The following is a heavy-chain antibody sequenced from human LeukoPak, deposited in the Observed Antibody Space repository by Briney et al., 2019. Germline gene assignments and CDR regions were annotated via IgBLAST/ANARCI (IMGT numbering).Heavy chain of an antibody. J-gene: IGHJ3*01. D-gene: IGHD1-26*01. V-gene: IGHV1-18*01. CDR2: VTPYTGET. Sequence: ASVKVSCKASGYTFRNYGISWVRQAPGQGLAWMGWVTPYTGETNFTQNLQDRVTLTTDTSTSTAYMELRSLSSDDTAVYYCVRDRWSRSYYPAFDVWGQGTMLTVSS. CDR3: VRDRWSRSYYPAFDV. CDR1: GYTFRNYG.